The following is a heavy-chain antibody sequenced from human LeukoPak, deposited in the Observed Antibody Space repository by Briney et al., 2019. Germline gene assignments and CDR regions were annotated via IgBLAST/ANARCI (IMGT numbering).Heavy chain of an antibody. CDR2: IFHSGST. D-gene: IGHD3-22*01. J-gene: IGHJ4*02. CDR1: GGSITNNW. V-gene: IGHV4-4*02. CDR3: ARNGYYSADN. Sequence: SGTLSLTCVVSGGSITNNWWSWVRQPPGKGLEWIGEIFHSGSTTYNPSLKSRVTISMDTSKTQFSLKLSSVTAADTAVYYCARNGYYSADNWGQGTLVTVSS.